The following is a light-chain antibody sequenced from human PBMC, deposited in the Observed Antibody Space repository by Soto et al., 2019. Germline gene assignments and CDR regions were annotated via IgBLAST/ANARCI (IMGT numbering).Light chain of an antibody. CDR3: HVWDSGSDQGI. CDR2: DDS. V-gene: IGLV3-21*02. Sequence: SYVLTQPPSVSVAPGQTARITCGGNNIGVKSVHWYQQKPGQAPVVVVYDDSARPSGIPAGFSGSNSGNTATLTVSRVEGGDEADYYCHVWDSGSDQGIFGGGTKVTVL. CDR1: NIGVKS. J-gene: IGLJ2*01.